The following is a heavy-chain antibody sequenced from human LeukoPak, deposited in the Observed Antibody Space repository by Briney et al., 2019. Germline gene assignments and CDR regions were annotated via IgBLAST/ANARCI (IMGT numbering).Heavy chain of an antibody. V-gene: IGHV3-49*03. J-gene: IGHJ4*02. D-gene: IGHD6-19*01. Sequence: PGGSLRLSCTASGFTFSDHAISWFRQAPGKGLEWVGFTKSKSYGGTTEYDASVHGIFIISRDDSKGIAYLEMNSLKTDDTAVYYCSRRGSLSSVWYFFDHWGQGTLGTVS. CDR1: GFTFSDHA. CDR2: TKSKSYGGTT. CDR3: SRRGSLSSVWYFFDH.